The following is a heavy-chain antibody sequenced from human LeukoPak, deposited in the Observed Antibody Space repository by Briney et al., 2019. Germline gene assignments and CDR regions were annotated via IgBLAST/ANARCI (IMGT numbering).Heavy chain of an antibody. J-gene: IGHJ5*02. Sequence: GGSLRLSCAASGFTFSDYYMSWLREAPGRGGEGGSYIISRSSYTNYADSVKGRFTISRDNAKISMYLQMNSLRAEDTAVYYCARDVRRVVAYCGGDCPNWFDHWGQGTLVTVSS. V-gene: IGHV3-11*06. CDR1: GFTFSDYY. CDR3: ARDVRRVVAYCGGDCPNWFDH. D-gene: IGHD2-21*02. CDR2: IISRSSYT.